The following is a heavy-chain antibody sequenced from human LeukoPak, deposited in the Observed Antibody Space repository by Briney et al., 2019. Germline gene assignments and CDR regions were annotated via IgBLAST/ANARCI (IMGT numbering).Heavy chain of an antibody. D-gene: IGHD1-26*01. CDR1: GGSISGYI. CDR3: ARHERGSYFDY. V-gene: IGHV4-59*08. J-gene: IGHJ4*02. CDR2: IYYSGTT. Sequence: LGTLSLTPTVPGGSISGYIWSWMWQLPGEGVGWIGYIYYSGTTNYNPSLKSRVTISVDTSKNQFSLKLTSVTAADTAVYYCARHERGSYFDYWGQGTLVTVSS.